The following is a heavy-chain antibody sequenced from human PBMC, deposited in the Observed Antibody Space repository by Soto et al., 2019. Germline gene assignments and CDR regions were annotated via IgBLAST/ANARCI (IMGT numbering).Heavy chain of an antibody. V-gene: IGHV3-15*07. CDR1: GFTFTSAW. CDR2: IKSKTDGGTV. Sequence: EVQLVESGGGLVRPGESLRLSCAASGFTFTSAWINWVRQAPGKGLEWAGRIKSKTDGGTVDYGAPVKGRFTISRDDSKNKAYFQMNSLRNEDTAVYYCTTAERGGSYYSAYWGQGTLVTVSS. J-gene: IGHJ4*02. CDR3: TTAERGGSYYSAY. D-gene: IGHD1-26*01.